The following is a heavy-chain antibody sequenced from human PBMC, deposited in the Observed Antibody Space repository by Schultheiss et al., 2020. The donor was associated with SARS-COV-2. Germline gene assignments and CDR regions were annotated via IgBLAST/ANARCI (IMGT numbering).Heavy chain of an antibody. CDR3: ARDLNQNSGYSHYYGMDV. Sequence: SETLSLTCTVSGGSISSSSYYWGWIRQPPGKGLEWIGSIYHSGSTYYNPSLKSRVTISVDTSKNQFSLKLSSVTAADTAVYYCARDLNQNSGYSHYYGMDVWGQGTTVTVSS. CDR2: IYHSGST. D-gene: IGHD5-12*01. J-gene: IGHJ6*02. V-gene: IGHV4-39*07. CDR1: GGSISSSSYY.